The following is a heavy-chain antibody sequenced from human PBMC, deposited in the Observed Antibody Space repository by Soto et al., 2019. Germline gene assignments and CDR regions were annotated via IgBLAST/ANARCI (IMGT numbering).Heavy chain of an antibody. D-gene: IGHD1-26*01. Sequence: QVQLVESGGGVVQPGRSLILSCEASGFTFSTYGIHWVRQAPGKGLEWVAGISYDGTNKYYADSVKGRFTISRDNSRNTLSLSMSSLRPDDTAVYYCAKDYSVGVTYSFLDYWGQGTLVTVTS. CDR1: GFTFSTYG. V-gene: IGHV3-30*18. J-gene: IGHJ4*02. CDR3: AKDYSVGVTYSFLDY. CDR2: ISYDGTNK.